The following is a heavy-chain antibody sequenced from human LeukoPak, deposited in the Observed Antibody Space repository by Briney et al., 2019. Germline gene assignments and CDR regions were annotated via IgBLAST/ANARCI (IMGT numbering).Heavy chain of an antibody. CDR3: ARSVDSSGLVDY. Sequence: ASAKVSCKASGGTFSSYAISWVRQAPGQGLEWMGGIIPIFGTANYAQKFQGRVTITADESTSTAYMELSSLRSEDTAVYYCARSVDSSGLVDYWGPGTLVTVSS. J-gene: IGHJ4*02. V-gene: IGHV1-69*13. CDR2: IIPIFGTA. D-gene: IGHD3-22*01. CDR1: GGTFSSYA.